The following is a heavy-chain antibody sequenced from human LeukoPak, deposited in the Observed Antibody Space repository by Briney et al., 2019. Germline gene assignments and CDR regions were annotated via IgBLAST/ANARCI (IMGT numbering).Heavy chain of an antibody. CDR3: SRDRRAVTTGH. CDR1: GFTFSDHW. V-gene: IGHV3-74*01. D-gene: IGHD4-17*01. Sequence: GGSLRLSCAASGFTFSDHWMHWVRQAPGKGLVWVSRISGDGTQTTYANSVKGRFTISRDNAKNTLYLQMNSLRAEDTALYFCSRDRRAVTTGHRGQGTQVTVSS. CDR2: ISGDGTQT. J-gene: IGHJ4*02.